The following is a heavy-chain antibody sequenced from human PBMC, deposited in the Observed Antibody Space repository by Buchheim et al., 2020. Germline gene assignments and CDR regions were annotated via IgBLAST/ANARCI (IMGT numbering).Heavy chain of an antibody. V-gene: IGHV4-31*03. CDR3: ARGLRYDTSPDAFDI. CDR1: GGSISSGGYY. Sequence: QVQLQESGPGLVKPSQTLSLTCTVSGGSISSGGYYWSWIRQHPGKGLEWIGYVLYSGNTYYNPSLKSRLSISVHTSKTQFSLNLSSVTAADTSVYDCARGLRYDTSPDAFDIWGQGT. D-gene: IGHD3-22*01. J-gene: IGHJ3*02. CDR2: VLYSGNT.